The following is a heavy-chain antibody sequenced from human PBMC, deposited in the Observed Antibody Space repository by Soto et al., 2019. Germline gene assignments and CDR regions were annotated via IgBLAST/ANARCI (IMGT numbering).Heavy chain of an antibody. J-gene: IGHJ4*02. CDR2: IKSVRYCWTT. CDR1: GFTFSYTW. D-gene: IGHD1-26*01. Sequence: GGSLRLSCAASGFTFSYTWMSWVRQAPGKGLQWVGLIKSVRYCWTTDFGSPVKSRFLILRDYLDYNVNLQMNSLTTEDTGVFFCPTAGYYQAESAPVFDYWGRGALVTVSS. CDR3: PTAGYYQAESAPVFDY. V-gene: IGHV3-15*01.